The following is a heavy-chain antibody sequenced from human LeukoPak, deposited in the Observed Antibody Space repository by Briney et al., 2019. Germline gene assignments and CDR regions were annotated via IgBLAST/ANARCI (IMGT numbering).Heavy chain of an antibody. CDR2: INYGDGAT. CDR1: DFAFSNYA. D-gene: IGHD6-13*01. J-gene: IGHJ4*02. Sequence: GGSLRLSCETSDFAFSNYAMSWVRQAPGRGLEWVSGINYGDGATYYADSVKGRFTISRDKSKNTLHLQMKSLTPEDTAVYYCAKEVSAGLGSSSWPDYWGQGTLVTVSS. V-gene: IGHV3-23*01. CDR3: AKEVSAGLGSSSWPDY.